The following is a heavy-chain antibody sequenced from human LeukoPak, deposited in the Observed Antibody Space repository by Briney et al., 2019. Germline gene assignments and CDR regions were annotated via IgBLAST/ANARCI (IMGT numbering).Heavy chain of an antibody. CDR3: AKDRYRYFDY. CDR2: ISYDGSNK. CDR1: GFTFSSYG. D-gene: IGHD3-9*01. Sequence: PGGSLRLSCAASGFTFSSYGMHWVRQAPGKGLEWVAVISYDGSNKYYADSVKGRFTISRDNSKNKLYLQMNSLRAEDTAVYYCAKDRYRYFDYWGQGTLVTVSS. J-gene: IGHJ4*02. V-gene: IGHV3-30*18.